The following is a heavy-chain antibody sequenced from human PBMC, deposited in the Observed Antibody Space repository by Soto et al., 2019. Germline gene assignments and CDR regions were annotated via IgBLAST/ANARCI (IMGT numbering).Heavy chain of an antibody. D-gene: IGHD3-22*01. V-gene: IGHV5-51*01. CDR3: ARPIGALSTTDFTY. Sequence: GESLKIACKGSGYHFTNCWICWVRQMPGKGLEWMGFIYPSDSDTRYSPSFQGQVTISADKSISTGYLQWISLKASDTAMYYCARPIGALSTTDFTYWGQVTLVTVSS. CDR1: GYHFTNCW. J-gene: IGHJ4*02. CDR2: IYPSDSDT.